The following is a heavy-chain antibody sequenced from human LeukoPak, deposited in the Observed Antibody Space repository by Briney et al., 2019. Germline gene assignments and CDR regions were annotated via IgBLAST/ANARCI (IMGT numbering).Heavy chain of an antibody. CDR2: TYYRSKWYN. Sequence: SQTLSLTCAISGDSVSSNSAAWNWIRQSPSRGLEWLGRTYYRSKWYNDYAVSVKSRITINPDTSKNQFSLQLSSVTPEDTAVYYCARVTCGGDCYDYYFDYWGQGTLVTVSS. V-gene: IGHV6-1*01. D-gene: IGHD2-21*02. CDR1: GDSVSSNSAA. CDR3: ARVTCGGDCYDYYFDY. J-gene: IGHJ4*02.